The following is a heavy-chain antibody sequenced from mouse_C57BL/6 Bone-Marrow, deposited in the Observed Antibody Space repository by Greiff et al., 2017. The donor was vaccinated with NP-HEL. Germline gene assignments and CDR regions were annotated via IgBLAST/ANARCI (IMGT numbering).Heavy chain of an antibody. CDR2: LYPGDGDT. Sequence: VQLQQSGPELVKPGASVKISCKASGYAFSSSWMNWVKQRPGKGLEWIGRLYPGDGDTNYNGKFKGKATLTADKSSSTAYMRLSSLTSEDSAVYFCARFQYYGSGYVRYFGVWGTGTTVTVSS. D-gene: IGHD1-1*01. CDR1: GYAFSSSW. V-gene: IGHV1-82*01. J-gene: IGHJ1*03. CDR3: ARFQYYGSGYVRYFGV.